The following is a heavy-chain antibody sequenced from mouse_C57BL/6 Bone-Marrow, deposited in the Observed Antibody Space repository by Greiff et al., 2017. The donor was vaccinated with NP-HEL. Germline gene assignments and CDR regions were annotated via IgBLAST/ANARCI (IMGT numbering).Heavy chain of an antibody. Sequence: EVQLQQSGPELVKPGASVKMSCKASGYTFTDYNMHWVKQSHGKSLEWIGYINPNNGGTSSNQKFKGKATLTVNKSSSTAYMEHRSLTSEDSAVYYCARQAPIYYYGSSYFDYWGQGTTLTVSS. CDR3: ARQAPIYYYGSSYFDY. V-gene: IGHV1-22*01. D-gene: IGHD1-1*01. J-gene: IGHJ2*01. CDR2: INPNNGGT. CDR1: GYTFTDYN.